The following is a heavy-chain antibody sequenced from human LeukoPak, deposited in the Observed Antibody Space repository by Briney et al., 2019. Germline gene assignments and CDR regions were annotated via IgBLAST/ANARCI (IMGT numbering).Heavy chain of an antibody. D-gene: IGHD3-10*01. CDR1: GYTFTSYD. CDR2: MNPNSGNT. Sequence: ASVKVSCKASGYTFTSYDINWVRQATGQGLEWMGWMNPNSGNTGYAQKFQGRVTITRNTSISTAYMELSSLRSEDTAVYYCARSITMVRGVRGGYFDYWGQGTLVTVSS. J-gene: IGHJ4*02. V-gene: IGHV1-8*03. CDR3: ARSITMVRGVRGGYFDY.